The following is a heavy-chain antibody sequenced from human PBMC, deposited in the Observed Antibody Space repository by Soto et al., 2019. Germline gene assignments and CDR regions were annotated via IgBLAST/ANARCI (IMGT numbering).Heavy chain of an antibody. D-gene: IGHD2-2*02. CDR1: GFTFSNAW. Sequence: PGGSLRLSCAASGFTFSNAWMSWVRQAPGKGLEWVGRIKSKTDGGTTDYAAPVKGRFTISRDDSKNTLYLQMNSLNTEDTAVYYCHSGIPRDVEYCSSTSCYRPYYGMDVWGQGTTVTVSS. CDR3: HSGIPRDVEYCSSTSCYRPYYGMDV. J-gene: IGHJ6*02. V-gene: IGHV3-15*01. CDR2: IKSKTDGGTT.